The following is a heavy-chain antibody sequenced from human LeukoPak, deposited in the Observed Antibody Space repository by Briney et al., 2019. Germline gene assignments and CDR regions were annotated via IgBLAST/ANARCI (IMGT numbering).Heavy chain of an antibody. CDR1: GYTFTDYY. V-gene: IGHV1-46*01. CDR3: ARDNPYYYLY. D-gene: IGHD3-22*01. Sequence: ASVKVSCKASGYTFTDYYMYWVRQAPGQGPECMGVIHPSGGGTTYAQKFQGRVTLTKDTATSTVYIELSSLRSDDTAVYYCARDNPYYYLYWGQGTLVTVSS. CDR2: IHPSGGGT. J-gene: IGHJ4*02.